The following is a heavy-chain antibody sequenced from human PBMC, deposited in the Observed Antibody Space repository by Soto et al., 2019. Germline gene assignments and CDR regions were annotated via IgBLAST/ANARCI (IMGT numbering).Heavy chain of an antibody. J-gene: IGHJ3*02. Sequence: TLSLTCTVSGGSISSGGYYWSWIRQHPGKGLEWLGYIYYSGSTYYNPSLKSRVTISVDTSKNQFSLKLSSVTAADTAVYYCARAEITMIVVVITTGAFDIWGQGTMVTVSS. CDR2: IYYSGST. V-gene: IGHV4-31*03. CDR3: ARAEITMIVVVITTGAFDI. CDR1: GGSISSGGYY. D-gene: IGHD3-22*01.